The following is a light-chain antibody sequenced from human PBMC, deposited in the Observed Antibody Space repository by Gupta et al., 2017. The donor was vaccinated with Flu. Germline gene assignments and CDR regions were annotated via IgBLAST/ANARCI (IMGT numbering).Light chain of an antibody. CDR2: KAS. V-gene: IGKV1-5*03. CDR1: QSSSW. Sequence: DIQMTQSPSSLSASVGDRVTITCRASQSSSWLAWYQQTPGKAPKLLVYKASNLESGVPSRFSGSGSGTEFTLTISSLQPDDFAAYHCQQYEHYPWTFGQGTKVEVK. J-gene: IGKJ1*01. CDR3: QQYEHYPWT.